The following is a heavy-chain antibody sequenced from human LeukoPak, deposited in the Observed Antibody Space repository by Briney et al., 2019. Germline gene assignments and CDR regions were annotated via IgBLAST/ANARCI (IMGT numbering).Heavy chain of an antibody. CDR1: GGTYNNYT. J-gene: IGHJ6*03. CDR3: ARAHRGFYYGSGNYYYLDV. D-gene: IGHD3-10*01. V-gene: IGHV1-69*01. Sequence: ASVKVSCKASGGTYNNYTISWVRQAPGQGLEWVGGILPVSGTSNYAQRFQGRVTITADESTGTTYMELSSLRSEDTAVYYCARAHRGFYYGSGNYYYLDVWGKGTTVTVSS. CDR2: ILPVSGTS.